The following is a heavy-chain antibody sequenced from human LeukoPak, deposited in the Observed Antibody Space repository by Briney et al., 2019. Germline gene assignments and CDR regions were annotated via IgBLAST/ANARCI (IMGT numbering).Heavy chain of an antibody. CDR1: GFTFSSYA. CDR3: ATSGGYYTNFDY. D-gene: IGHD1-26*01. Sequence: GGSLRLSCAASGFTFSSYAMSWVRQAPGKGLEWVSAISGSGGSTYYADSVKGRFTISRDNSKNTLYLQMNSLRAEDTAVYYCATSGGYYTNFDYWGQGTLVTVSS. V-gene: IGHV3-23*01. CDR2: ISGSGGST. J-gene: IGHJ4*02.